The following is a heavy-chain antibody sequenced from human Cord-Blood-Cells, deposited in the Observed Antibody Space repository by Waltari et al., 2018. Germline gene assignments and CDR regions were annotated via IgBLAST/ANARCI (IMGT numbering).Heavy chain of an antibody. Sequence: QLVQSGAEAKKPGASVKVCCKAAGSNFTCYGIIWVRQASGQVLEGMGWVSAYNCNTNYAQKLHGRVTMTTDTSTSTAYMELRSLRSDDTAVYYCARDASGSYYYYYMDVWGKGTTVTVSS. CDR3: ARDASGSYYYYYMDV. CDR1: GSNFTCYG. V-gene: IGHV1-18*01. J-gene: IGHJ6*03. D-gene: IGHD1-26*01. CDR2: VSAYNCNT.